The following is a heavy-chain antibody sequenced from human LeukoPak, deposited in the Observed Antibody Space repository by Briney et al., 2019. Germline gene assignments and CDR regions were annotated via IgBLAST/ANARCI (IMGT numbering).Heavy chain of an antibody. CDR3: AKDIRASIAVAGPFDY. CDR1: GFTFDDYA. Sequence: GGSLRLSCAASGFTFDDYAMHWVQQAPGKGLEWVSGISWNSGSIGYADSVKGRFTISRDNAKNSLYLQMNSLRAEDMALYYCAKDIRASIAVAGPFDYWGQGTLVTVSS. CDR2: ISWNSGSI. V-gene: IGHV3-9*03. D-gene: IGHD6-19*01. J-gene: IGHJ4*02.